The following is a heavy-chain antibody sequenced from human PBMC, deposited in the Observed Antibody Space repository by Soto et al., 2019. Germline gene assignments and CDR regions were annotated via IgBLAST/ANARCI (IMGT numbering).Heavy chain of an antibody. Sequence: XXSLSLSYAASGFTFSSYAMSWVPQAPGKGLEWFSAISGSGGSTYYADSVKGRFTISRDNSKNTLYLQMNSLRAEDTAVYYCAKDSEWELLGRTDYWGQGTLVTVSS. V-gene: IGHV3-23*01. CDR1: GFTFSSYA. CDR2: ISGSGGST. J-gene: IGHJ4*02. CDR3: AKDSEWELLGRTDY. D-gene: IGHD1-26*01.